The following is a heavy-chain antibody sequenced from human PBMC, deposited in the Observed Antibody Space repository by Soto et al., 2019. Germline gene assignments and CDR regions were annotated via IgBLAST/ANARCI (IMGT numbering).Heavy chain of an antibody. CDR1: GFTFSSYS. D-gene: IGHD2-2*02. CDR2: ISSSSSYI. V-gene: IGHV3-21*01. J-gene: IGHJ4*02. CDR3: AGLVVVPAAITGAADY. Sequence: LRLSCAASGFTFSSYSMNWVRQAPGKGLEWVSSISSSSSYIYYADSVKGRFTISRDNAKNSLYLQMNSLRAEDTAVYYCAGLVVVPAAITGAADYWGQGTLVTVSS.